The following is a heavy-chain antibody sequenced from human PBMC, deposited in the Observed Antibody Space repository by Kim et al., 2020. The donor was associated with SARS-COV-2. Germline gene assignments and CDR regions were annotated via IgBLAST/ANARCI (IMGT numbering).Heavy chain of an antibody. CDR1: RFLFSAYA. CDR3: ARDYDNWNDLTGALGY. Sequence: PGGSLRLSCAASRFLFSAYAMHWVRRTPGKGLEWVAVIFHDGRETYNADAVKGRFTISRDTSRNTLYLQMNGLRPEDTAVYYCARDYDNWNDLTGALGYWGQGTLVTVSS. D-gene: IGHD1-1*01. CDR2: IFHDGRET. V-gene: IGHV3-30*04. J-gene: IGHJ4*02.